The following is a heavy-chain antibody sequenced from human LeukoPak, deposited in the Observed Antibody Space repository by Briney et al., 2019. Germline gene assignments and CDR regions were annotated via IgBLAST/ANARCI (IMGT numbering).Heavy chain of an antibody. D-gene: IGHD4-17*01. V-gene: IGHV4-39*07. CDR1: GGSISSGGYY. J-gene: IGHJ5*02. CDR3: ARDTTVTDYGGWFDP. Sequence: PSQTLSLTCTVSGGSISSGGYYWSWIRQPPGKGLEWIGSIYYSGSTYYNPSLKSRVTISVDTSKNQFSLKLSSVTAADTAVYYCARDTTVTDYGGWFDPWGQGTLVTVSS. CDR2: IYYSGST.